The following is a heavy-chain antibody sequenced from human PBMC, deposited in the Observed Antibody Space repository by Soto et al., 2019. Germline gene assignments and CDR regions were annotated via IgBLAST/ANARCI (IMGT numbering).Heavy chain of an antibody. Sequence: ASVKVSCKASGYTFTSYAMHWVRQAPGQRLEWMGWINAGNGNTKYSQKFQGRVTITRDTSAGTAYMELSSLRSEDTAVYYCARVGIAAAGTSFFWNYMDVWGKGTTVTVSS. CDR2: INAGNGNT. CDR3: ARVGIAAAGTSFFWNYMDV. V-gene: IGHV1-3*01. CDR1: GYTFTSYA. D-gene: IGHD6-13*01. J-gene: IGHJ6*03.